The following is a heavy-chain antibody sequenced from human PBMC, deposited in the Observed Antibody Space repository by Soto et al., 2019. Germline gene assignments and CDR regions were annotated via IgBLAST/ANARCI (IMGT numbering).Heavy chain of an antibody. CDR2: IYYSGST. CDR1: GGSISSGDYY. D-gene: IGHD1-26*01. CDR3: ERWLIGSRQGFDP. Sequence: QVQLQESGPGLVKPSQTLSLTCTVSGGSISSGDYYWSWLRQDPGKGLEWIGYIYYSGSTYYNPSLKSRVTRSVATSKTQYSLRLGRVTASDTVGYCYERWLIGSRQGFDPWGRGTLVTVPP. J-gene: IGHJ5*02. V-gene: IGHV4-31*03.